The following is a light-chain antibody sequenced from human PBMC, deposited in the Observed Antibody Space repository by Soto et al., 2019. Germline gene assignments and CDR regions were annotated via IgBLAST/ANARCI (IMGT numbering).Light chain of an antibody. J-gene: IGLJ2*01. V-gene: IGLV2-14*03. Sequence: QAVSVSGSPGQSITISCTGTSRDVGDYNYVSWYQHHPSKVPKLLIYDVSVRPSRVSTRFSGSKSVNTASLTISGLQSEDEADYFCVSYTTNSLLFGGGTQLTV. CDR3: VSYTTNSLL. CDR2: DVS. CDR1: SRDVGDYNY.